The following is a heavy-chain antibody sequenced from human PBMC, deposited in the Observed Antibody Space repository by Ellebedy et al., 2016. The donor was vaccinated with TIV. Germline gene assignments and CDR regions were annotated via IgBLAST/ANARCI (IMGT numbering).Heavy chain of an antibody. CDR2: IYSGGNT. CDR1: GFPVNNNY. CDR3: ASSPSQGY. Sequence: GESLKISCAASGFPVNNNYMSWVRQAPGKGLEWVSVIYSGGNTFYAESVKGRFTISRDSSQNTLYLQMDSLRAEDTAVYYCASSPSQGYWGQGTLVTVSS. V-gene: IGHV3-53*01. J-gene: IGHJ4*02.